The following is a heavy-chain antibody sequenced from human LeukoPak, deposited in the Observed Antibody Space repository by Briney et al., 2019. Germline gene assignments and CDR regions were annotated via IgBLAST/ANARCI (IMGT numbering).Heavy chain of an antibody. CDR1: GFTVSSNS. CDR2: IYSDNT. D-gene: IGHD4/OR15-4a*01. CDR3: ARRAGAYSHPYDY. Sequence: GGSLRLSCTVSGFTVSSNSMSWVRQAPGKGLEWVSFIYSDNTHYSDSVKGRFTISRDNSKNPLYLQMNSLRAEETAVYYCARRAGAYSHPYDYWGQGTLVTVSS. J-gene: IGHJ4*02. V-gene: IGHV3-53*01.